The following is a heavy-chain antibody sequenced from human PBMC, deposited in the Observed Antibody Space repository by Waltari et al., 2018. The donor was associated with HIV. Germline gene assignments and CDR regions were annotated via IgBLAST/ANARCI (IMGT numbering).Heavy chain of an antibody. CDR3: ARMAVAGTPVVDY. J-gene: IGHJ4*02. Sequence: QLQLQESGPGLVKPSETLSLTCTVTGGSISSRSYYWGWFRRPPGKGLEWIGSIYYSESTYYNPSLKSRVTISVDTSKNQFSLKLSSVTAADTAVYYCARMAVAGTPVVDYWGQGTLVTVSS. CDR2: IYYSEST. V-gene: IGHV4-39*01. CDR1: GGSISSRSYY. D-gene: IGHD6-19*01.